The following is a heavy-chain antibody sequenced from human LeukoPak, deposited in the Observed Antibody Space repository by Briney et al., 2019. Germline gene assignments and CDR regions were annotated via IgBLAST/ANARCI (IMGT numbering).Heavy chain of an antibody. CDR2: IHTSGTT. CDR3: ARRSPIVAAGDAFDI. Sequence: PSETLSLTCSVSRGSISTYYWSWVRQPAGKGLEWVGRIHTSGTTTYNPSLTARVTMSLDTSKNQFSLNLISVTAADTAVYYCARRSPIVAAGDAFDIWGPGTMVTVSS. CDR1: RGSISTYY. D-gene: IGHD1-26*01. V-gene: IGHV4-4*07. J-gene: IGHJ3*02.